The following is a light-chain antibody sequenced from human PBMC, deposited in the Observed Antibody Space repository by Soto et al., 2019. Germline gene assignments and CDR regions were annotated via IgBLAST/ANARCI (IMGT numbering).Light chain of an antibody. J-gene: IGLJ1*01. Sequence: QSVLAQPASVSGSPGQSITISCTGGSSDIGGYNYVSWYQQHPGKAPKLMISEVNNRPSGVSNRFSGSKSGNTAYLTISGLQVEDEAEYFRFSFTTTSTHVFGTGTKVTVL. CDR2: EVN. V-gene: IGLV2-14*01. CDR3: FSFTTTSTHV. CDR1: SSDIGGYNY.